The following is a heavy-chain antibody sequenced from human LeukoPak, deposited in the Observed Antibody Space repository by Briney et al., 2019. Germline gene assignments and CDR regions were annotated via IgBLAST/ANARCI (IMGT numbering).Heavy chain of an antibody. CDR2: ISSSSSYI. Sequence: GGSLRLSCAASGFTFSSYSMNWIRQAPGKGLEWVSSISSSSSYIYYADSVKGRFTISRDNAKNSLCLQMNSLRAEDTAMYYCARYYGGRYDYWGQGTLVTVSS. D-gene: IGHD4-23*01. CDR3: ARYYGGRYDY. CDR1: GFTFSSYS. J-gene: IGHJ4*02. V-gene: IGHV3-21*01.